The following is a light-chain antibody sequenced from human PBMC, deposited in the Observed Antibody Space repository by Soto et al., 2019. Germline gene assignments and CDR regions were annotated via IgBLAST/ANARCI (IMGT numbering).Light chain of an antibody. Sequence: DIPMTQSPSSLSASVGDRVTITCRASQGISNYLAWYQQKPGKVPKVLIYVASTLQSGVPSRFSGSGSGTDFTLTSSSLQPEDVATYYFQKYNNEPFTFGPGTTVDIK. J-gene: IGKJ3*01. CDR1: QGISNY. CDR2: VAS. CDR3: QKYNNEPFT. V-gene: IGKV1-27*01.